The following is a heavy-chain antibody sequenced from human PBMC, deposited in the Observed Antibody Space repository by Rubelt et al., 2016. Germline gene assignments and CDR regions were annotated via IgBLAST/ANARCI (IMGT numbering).Heavy chain of an antibody. Sequence: ASSGFTFSGYGMHWFRQAPGKGLEWVAVIWYDGSNKYYADSVKGRFTISRDNSKTTLYLQMNSLRAEDTAVYYCARDSTVVTSFDYWGQGTLVTVS. D-gene: IGHD3-10*01. V-gene: IGHV3-33*01. CDR2: IWYDGSNK. CDR3: ARDSTVVTSFDY. J-gene: IGHJ4*02. CDR1: GFTFSGYG.